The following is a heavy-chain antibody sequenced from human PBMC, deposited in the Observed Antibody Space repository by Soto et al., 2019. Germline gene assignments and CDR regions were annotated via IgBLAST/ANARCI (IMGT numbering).Heavy chain of an antibody. V-gene: IGHV3-23*01. D-gene: IGHD6-25*01. CDR1: GFTFSNYA. Sequence: EVQMLESGGGVVRPGGSLRLSCIASGFTFSNYAMSWVRQAPGKGLEWVSSISDNGANTIIGDSMKDHFDISRDNSKNTVFLHLSTVRAEDTAIYYCARAIGADFFDYWGQGTPVTVSS. J-gene: IGHJ4*02. CDR3: ARAIGADFFDY. CDR2: ISDNGANT.